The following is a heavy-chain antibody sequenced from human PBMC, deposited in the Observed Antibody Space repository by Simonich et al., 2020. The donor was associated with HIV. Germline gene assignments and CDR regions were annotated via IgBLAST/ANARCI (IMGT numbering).Heavy chain of an antibody. J-gene: IGHJ4*02. Sequence: QVQLQQWGAGLLKPSETLSLTCAVYGGSFSGYNWSWIRQPPGKGLEWMGEINHSGITNYKSSLNSRATISVDKSKNQFSLKLSSVTAADTAIYYCARRDRELILYFDYWGQGNLVTVSS. V-gene: IGHV4-34*01. CDR2: INHSGIT. CDR3: ARRDRELILYFDY. D-gene: IGHD3-3*01. CDR1: GGSFSGYN.